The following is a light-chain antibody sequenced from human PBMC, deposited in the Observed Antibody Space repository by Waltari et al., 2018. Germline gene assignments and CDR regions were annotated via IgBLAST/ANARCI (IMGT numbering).Light chain of an antibody. J-gene: IGKJ2*01. V-gene: IGKV3-20*01. CDR3: QQYGSPPFT. CDR2: GTS. Sequence: EIVLTQSPGTLPLSPGERATVSCRTSQSVISSYLGWSSHELGQATRLLIYGTSNRAFGIPDRFNGSGSGTDFSLTISRLEPEDFAVYYCQQYGSPPFTFGQGTKVEMK. CDR1: QSVISSY.